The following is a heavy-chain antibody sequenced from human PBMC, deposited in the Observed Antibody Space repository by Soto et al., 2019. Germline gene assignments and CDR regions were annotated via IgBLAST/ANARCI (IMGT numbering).Heavy chain of an antibody. J-gene: IGHJ5*02. CDR2: ISSSSSYI. D-gene: IGHD6-6*01. CDR3: ATTGGEYSSSSTS. V-gene: IGHV3-21*01. CDR1: GFTFSSYS. Sequence: NPGGSLRLSCAASGFTFSSYSMNWVRQAPGKGLERVSSISSSSSYIYYADSVKGRFTISRDNAKNSLYLQMNSLRAEDTAVYYCATTGGEYSSSSTSWGQGTLVTVSS.